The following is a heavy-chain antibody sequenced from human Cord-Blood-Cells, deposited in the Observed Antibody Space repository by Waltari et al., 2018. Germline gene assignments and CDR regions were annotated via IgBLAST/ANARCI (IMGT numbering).Heavy chain of an antibody. D-gene: IGHD1-26*01. CDR1: GGYSRSSRYY. J-gene: IGHJ3*02. CDR3: ASWWSYYAFDI. CDR2: IYYSGSP. Sequence: QLQLQESGPGLVKPSETLSHTCTVSGGYSRSSRYYWGWIRQPPGKGLEWIGSIYYSGSPYYNPSLKGRVTISVDTSKNQFSLKLSSVTAADTAVYYCASWWSYYAFDIWGQGTMVTVSS. V-gene: IGHV4-39*01.